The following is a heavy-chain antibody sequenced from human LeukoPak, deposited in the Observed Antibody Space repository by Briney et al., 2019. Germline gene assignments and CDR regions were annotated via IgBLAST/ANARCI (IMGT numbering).Heavy chain of an antibody. CDR2: ISISGSTI. D-gene: IGHD6-19*01. J-gene: IGHJ4*02. CDR3: VRDSSSLFDY. Sequence: GGSLRLSCAASGFTFTDYFMNWIRQAPGKGLEWVSSISISGSTIYYADSVKGRFTISRDNAKNSLYLQMNSLRAEDTAVYYCVRDSSSLFDYWGQGTLVIVSS. CDR1: GFTFTDYF. V-gene: IGHV3-11*04.